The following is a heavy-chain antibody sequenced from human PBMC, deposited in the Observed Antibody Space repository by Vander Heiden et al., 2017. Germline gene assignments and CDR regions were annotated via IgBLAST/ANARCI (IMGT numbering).Heavy chain of an antibody. Sequence: EVQLVESGGGLVKPGGSLRLSCAASGFTFSSYSMNWVRQAPGKGLEWVSSISSSSSYIYYADSVKGRFTISRDNAKNSLYLQMNSLRAEDTAVYYCARDRYPPYGDYSFGMDVWGQGTTVTVSS. CDR1: GFTFSSYS. CDR3: ARDRYPPYGDYSFGMDV. D-gene: IGHD4-17*01. CDR2: ISSSSSYI. V-gene: IGHV3-21*01. J-gene: IGHJ6*02.